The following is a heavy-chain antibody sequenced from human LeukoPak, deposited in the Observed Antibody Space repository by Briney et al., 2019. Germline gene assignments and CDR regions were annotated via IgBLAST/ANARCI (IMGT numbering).Heavy chain of an antibody. D-gene: IGHD2-2*01. CDR3: AKRPAPTSDWLFYFDH. V-gene: IGHV3-23*01. CDR1: GFTFSTYA. J-gene: IGHJ4*02. CDR2: IFESGTDT. Sequence: PGGSLRLSCSASGFTFSTYAMSWVRRAPGKGLEWVSSIFESGTDTFYADSVKGRFTISRDNSKNTLYLQMNSLRAEDTAIYYCAKRPAPTSDWLFYFDHWGQGTLVTVSS.